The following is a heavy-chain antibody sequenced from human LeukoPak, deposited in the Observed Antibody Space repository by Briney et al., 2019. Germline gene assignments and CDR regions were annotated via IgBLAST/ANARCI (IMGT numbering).Heavy chain of an antibody. Sequence: PSETLSLTCTVSGGAISSSSYYWGWIRQPPGKGLEWIGSIFYSGSTYYNPSLKSRVTMSVDTSKNQVSLKLSSVTAADTAVYYCARHYSITGGRLSGYWLDPWGQGTLVTVSS. CDR3: ARHYSITGGRLSGYWLDP. V-gene: IGHV4-39*01. J-gene: IGHJ5*02. CDR1: GGAISSSSYY. CDR2: IFYSGST. D-gene: IGHD7-27*01.